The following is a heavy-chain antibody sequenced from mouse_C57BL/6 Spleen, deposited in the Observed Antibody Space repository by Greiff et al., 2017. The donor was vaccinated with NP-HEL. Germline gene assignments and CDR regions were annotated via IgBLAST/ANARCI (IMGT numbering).Heavy chain of an antibody. V-gene: IGHV1-78*01. CDR1: GYTFTDHT. CDR2: IYPRDGST. Sequence: VQLQQSDAELVKPGASVKISCKVSGYTFTDHTIHWMKQRPEQGLEWIGYIYPRDGSTTYNEKFKGKATLTADISSSTAYMQLNSLTSEDAAVYFCAREGSDGYYVGVWFAYWGQGTLVTVAA. CDR3: AREGSDGYYVGVWFAY. J-gene: IGHJ3*01. D-gene: IGHD2-3*01.